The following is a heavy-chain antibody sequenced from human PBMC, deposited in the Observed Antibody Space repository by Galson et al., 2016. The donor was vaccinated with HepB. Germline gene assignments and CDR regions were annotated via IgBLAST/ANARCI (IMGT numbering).Heavy chain of an antibody. V-gene: IGHV6-1*01. CDR2: TYYRSNWHN. Sequence: CAISGDSVSSDTAAWNWIRQSPSRGLEWLGRTYYRSNWHNDYAESVKSRITINPDTSKNQFSLQLNSATPEDTAVYYCARSYLLGRGFGWWGQGTLVTVSS. CDR3: ARSYLLGRGFGW. CDR1: GDSVSSDTAA. J-gene: IGHJ4*02. D-gene: IGHD7-27*01.